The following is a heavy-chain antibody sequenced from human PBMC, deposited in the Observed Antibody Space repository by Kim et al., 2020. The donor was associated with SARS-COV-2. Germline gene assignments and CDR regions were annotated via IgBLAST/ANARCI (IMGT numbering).Heavy chain of an antibody. CDR3: AKDGEGGTTPYYWYFDL. Sequence: GGSLRLSCAASGFTFSTYAMSWVRQAPGKGLEWVSSISSSGGSTYYADSVKGRFTISRDNSKNTLYLQMNSLRAEGTAVYYCAKDGEGGTTPYYWYFDLWGRGTLVTVSS. CDR2: ISSSGGST. J-gene: IGHJ2*01. V-gene: IGHV3-23*01. CDR1: GFTFSTYA. D-gene: IGHD4-17*01.